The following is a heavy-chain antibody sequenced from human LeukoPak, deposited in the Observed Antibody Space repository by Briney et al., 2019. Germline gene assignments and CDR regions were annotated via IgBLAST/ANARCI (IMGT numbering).Heavy chain of an antibody. D-gene: IGHD2-15*01. CDR3: TTISSSGQLDY. Sequence: GGSLRLSCAASGFTFSDYYMSWIRQAPGKGLEWVSYISSSGSTIYYADSVKGRFTISRDNAKNSLYLQMNSLRAEDTAVYYCTTISSSGQLDYWGQGTLVTVSS. CDR2: ISSSGSTI. J-gene: IGHJ4*02. CDR1: GFTFSDYY. V-gene: IGHV3-11*01.